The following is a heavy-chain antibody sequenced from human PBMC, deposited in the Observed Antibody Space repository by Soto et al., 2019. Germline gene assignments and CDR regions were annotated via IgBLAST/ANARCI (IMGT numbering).Heavy chain of an antibody. J-gene: IGHJ6*02. Sequence: SVKVSCKASGDSFSSYAISWGRHAPGQGLEWMGGIIPIFGTANYAQKFQGRVTITADESTSTAYMELSSLRSEDTAVYYCARKRELVTAARTPYYYGMDVSAQGTTVTVPS. D-gene: IGHD6-13*01. CDR2: IIPIFGTA. V-gene: IGHV1-69*01. CDR3: ARKRELVTAARTPYYYGMDV. CDR1: GDSFSSYA.